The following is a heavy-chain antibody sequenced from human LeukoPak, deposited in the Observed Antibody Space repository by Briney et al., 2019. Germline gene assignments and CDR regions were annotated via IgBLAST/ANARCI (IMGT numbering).Heavy chain of an antibody. V-gene: IGHV1-2*02. CDR1: GYTFTSYY. D-gene: IGHD4-17*01. Sequence: ASVTVSCKASGYTFTSYYMHWVRQAPGQGLEWMGWINPNSGGTNYAQKFQGRVTMTRDTSISTAYMELSRLRSDDTAVYYCASPTVTTESVAFDIWGQGTMVTVSS. J-gene: IGHJ3*02. CDR2: INPNSGGT. CDR3: ASPTVTTESVAFDI.